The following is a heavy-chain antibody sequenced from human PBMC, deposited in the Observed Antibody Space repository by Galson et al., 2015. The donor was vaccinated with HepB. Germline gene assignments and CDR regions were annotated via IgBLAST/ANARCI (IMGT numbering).Heavy chain of an antibody. CDR1: GYTFTSYY. J-gene: IGHJ4*02. CDR2: INPSGGST. D-gene: IGHD2-21*01. V-gene: IGHV1-46*01. CDR3: ARLGLEAYCGGDCYHNWSY. Sequence: SVKVSCKASGYTFTSYYMHWVRQAPGQGLEWMGIINPSGGSTSYAQKFQGRVTMTRDMSTSTVYMELSSLRSEDTAVYYCARLGLEAYCGGDCYHNWSYWGQGTLVTVSS.